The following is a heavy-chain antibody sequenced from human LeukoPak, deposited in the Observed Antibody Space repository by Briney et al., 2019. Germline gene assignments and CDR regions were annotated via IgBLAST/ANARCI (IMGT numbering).Heavy chain of an antibody. CDR1: GFTFSDYY. CDR3: ARHARRDAYNPNDY. D-gene: IGHD5-24*01. V-gene: IGHV4-4*09. J-gene: IGHJ4*02. Sequence: NPGGSLRLSCAASGFTFSDYYMSWIRQAPGKELQWIGYIHSTGTTKFNPSLESRVTMSVDTSRNQFSLKLSSVTAADTAVYYCARHARRDAYNPNDYWGQGTLVTVSS. CDR2: IHSTGTT.